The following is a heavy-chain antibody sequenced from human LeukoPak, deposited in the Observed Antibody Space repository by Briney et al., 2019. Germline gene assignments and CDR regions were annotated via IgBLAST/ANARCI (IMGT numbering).Heavy chain of an antibody. Sequence: PGGSLRLSCAASEFTFSGSSMHWVRQASGKGLEWVSRINSDGSSTYYADSVKGRFTISRDNSKNTLYLQMNSLRAEDTAVYYCAKCRWVRQWLVQLFFDYWGQGTLVTVSS. CDR2: INSDGSST. CDR3: AKCRWVRQWLVQLFFDY. V-gene: IGHV3-23*01. D-gene: IGHD6-19*01. J-gene: IGHJ4*02. CDR1: EFTFSGSS.